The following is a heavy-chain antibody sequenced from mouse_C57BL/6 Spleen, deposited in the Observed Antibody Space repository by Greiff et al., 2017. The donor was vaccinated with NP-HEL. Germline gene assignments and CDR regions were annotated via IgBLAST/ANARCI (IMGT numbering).Heavy chain of an antibody. V-gene: IGHV1-76*01. CDR1: GYTFTDYY. D-gene: IGHD4-1*01. CDR3: ARTGTGTGFDY. J-gene: IGHJ2*01. Sequence: VQLQQSGAELVRPGASVKLSCKASGYTFTDYYINWVKQRPGQGLEWIARIYPGSGNTYYNEKFKGKATLTAEKSSSTAYMQLSSLTSEDSAFYFCARTGTGTGFDYWGQGTTLTVSS. CDR2: IYPGSGNT.